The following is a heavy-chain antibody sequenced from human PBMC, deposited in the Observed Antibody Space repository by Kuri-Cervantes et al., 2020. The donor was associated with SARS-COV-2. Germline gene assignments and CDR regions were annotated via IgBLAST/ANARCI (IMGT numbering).Heavy chain of an antibody. CDR3: ARDLGYCTNTNCYTRLDS. V-gene: IGHV3-7*03. Sequence: GESLKISCAASGFTFSNNWMSWARQAPGKGLEWVAHIKQDGGETYYVDSVKGRFSISRDDAKNSLFLQMNNLRAEDTAVYFCARDLGYCTNTNCYTRLDSWGQGTLVTVSS. D-gene: IGHD2-2*02. J-gene: IGHJ4*02. CDR2: IKQDGGET. CDR1: GFTFSNNW.